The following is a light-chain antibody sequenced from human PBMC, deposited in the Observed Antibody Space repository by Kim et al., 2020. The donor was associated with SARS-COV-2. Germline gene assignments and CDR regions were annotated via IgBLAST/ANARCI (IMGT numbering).Light chain of an antibody. V-gene: IGLV2-23*01. J-gene: IGLJ1*01. CDR2: EGS. Sequence: GPSITLSCTRTSSDVGRYNLVSWYQQHPGKAPKLMIYEGSKRPSGVSNRFSGSKSGNTASLTISGLQAEDEADYYCCSYAGSSTYVFGTGTKVTVL. CDR3: CSYAGSSTYV. CDR1: SSDVGRYNL.